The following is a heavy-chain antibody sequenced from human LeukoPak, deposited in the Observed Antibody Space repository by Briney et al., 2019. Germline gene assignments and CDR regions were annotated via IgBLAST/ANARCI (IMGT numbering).Heavy chain of an antibody. Sequence: PGGSLRLSCAASGFTFSSYGIHWVRQAPGKGLEWVAVIWYDGSNKYYADSVKGRFTISRDNSKNTLYLQMNSLRAEDTAVYYCAKDGFRFSRVSVPAAGVDYWGQGTLVTVSS. CDR2: IWYDGSNK. CDR3: AKDGFRFSRVSVPAAGVDY. V-gene: IGHV3-33*06. CDR1: GFTFSSYG. J-gene: IGHJ4*02. D-gene: IGHD2-2*01.